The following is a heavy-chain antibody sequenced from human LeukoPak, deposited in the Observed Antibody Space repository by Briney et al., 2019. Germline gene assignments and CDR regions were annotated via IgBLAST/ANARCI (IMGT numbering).Heavy chain of an antibody. CDR3: ARSFGYCSNGICSFDY. J-gene: IGHJ4*02. V-gene: IGHV3-53*01. Sequence: GGSLRLSCSASGFTVINNYMSWVRQAPGKGLEWVSVIYSGGSTYYADSVKGRLTISRDNSKNTLYLQMNSLRAEDTAVYYCARSFGYCSNGICSFDYWGQGTLVTVSS. CDR2: IYSGGST. CDR1: GFTVINNY. D-gene: IGHD2-8*01.